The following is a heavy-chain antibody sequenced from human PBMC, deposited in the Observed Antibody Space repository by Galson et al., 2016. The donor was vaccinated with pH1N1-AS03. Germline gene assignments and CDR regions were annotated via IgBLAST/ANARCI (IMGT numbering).Heavy chain of an antibody. CDR1: GTSFSNYW. J-gene: IGHJ3*02. CDR2: TPPDDSQT. V-gene: IGHV5-51*01. CDR3: GRHTFSYDTTDTNRPDAFDI. D-gene: IGHD3-22*01. Sequence: QSGAEVKKPGESLKISCMGSGTSFSNYWIGWVRQMPGKGLEWMGATPPDDSQTKYRPSFEGQVTSSVDKSITTAFLQWHSLKASDTALYYSGRHTFSYDTTDTNRPDAFDIWGQGTMVTVFS.